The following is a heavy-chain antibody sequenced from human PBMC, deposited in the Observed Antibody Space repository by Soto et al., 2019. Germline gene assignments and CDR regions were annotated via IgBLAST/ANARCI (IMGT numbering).Heavy chain of an antibody. V-gene: IGHV1-58*01. CDR3: ARGGYSYGFHNYFDY. CDR2: IVVGSGNT. D-gene: IGHD5-18*01. CDR1: GFSFSISA. Sequence: ASVKVSCKASGFSFSISAVHWVRQARGQRLEWIGWIVVGSGNTNYAQKFQERVTITRDMSTSTAYMELSSLRSEDTAVYYCARGGYSYGFHNYFDYWGQGTLVTVSS. J-gene: IGHJ4*02.